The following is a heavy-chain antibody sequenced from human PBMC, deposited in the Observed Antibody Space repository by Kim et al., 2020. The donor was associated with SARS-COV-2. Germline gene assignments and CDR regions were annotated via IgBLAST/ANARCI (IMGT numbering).Heavy chain of an antibody. CDR2: IYSGGSST. D-gene: IGHD3-9*01. CDR3: AKSLRYFDWSELFDY. CDR1: GFTFSSYA. J-gene: IGHJ4*02. V-gene: IGHV3-23*03. Sequence: GGSLRLSCAASGFTFSSYAMSWVRQAPGKGLEWVSVIYSGGSSTYYADSVKGRFTISRDNSKNTLYLQMNNLRAEDTAVYYCAKSLRYFDWSELFDYWGQGTLVTVSS.